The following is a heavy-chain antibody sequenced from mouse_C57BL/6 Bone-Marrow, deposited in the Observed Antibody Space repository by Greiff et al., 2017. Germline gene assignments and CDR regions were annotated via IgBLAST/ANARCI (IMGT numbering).Heavy chain of an antibody. V-gene: IGHV5-12*01. CDR1: GFTFSDYY. Sequence: DVQLVESGGGLVQPGGSLKLSCAASGFTFSDYYMYWVRQTPEKRLEWVAYISNGGGSTYYPDTVKGRFTISRDNAKNTLYLQMSRLKSEDTAMYYCARHGGYDGYYAMDYWGQGTSVTVSS. CDR3: ARHGGYDGYYAMDY. CDR2: ISNGGGST. J-gene: IGHJ4*01. D-gene: IGHD2-3*01.